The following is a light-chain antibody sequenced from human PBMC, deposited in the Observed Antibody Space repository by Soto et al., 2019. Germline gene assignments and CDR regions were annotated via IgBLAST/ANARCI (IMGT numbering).Light chain of an antibody. V-gene: IGLV2-14*01. Sequence: QSALTQPASVSGSPGQSITISCTGTSSDVGGYNYVSWYQQHPGKAPKLMIYEVSNRPSGVSNRISGSKSGNTASLTISGLQAEDGAVYYCSSYTSSSTVVFGGGSKLTVL. J-gene: IGLJ2*01. CDR1: SSDVGGYNY. CDR2: EVS. CDR3: SSYTSSSTVV.